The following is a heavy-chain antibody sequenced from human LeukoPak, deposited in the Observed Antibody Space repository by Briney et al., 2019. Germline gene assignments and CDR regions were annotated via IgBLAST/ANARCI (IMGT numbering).Heavy chain of an antibody. V-gene: IGHV4-34*01. CDR3: ALIYEDPAFHFGFDP. Sequence: PSETLSLTCAVYGGSFSGYYWSWIRQPPGKGLEWIGEINHSGSTNYNPSRKSRVTISVDTSKNQFSLKLSSVTAADTAVYYCALIYEDPAFHFGFDPWGQGTLVTVSS. CDR1: GGSFSGYY. CDR2: INHSGST. J-gene: IGHJ5*02. D-gene: IGHD5/OR15-5a*01.